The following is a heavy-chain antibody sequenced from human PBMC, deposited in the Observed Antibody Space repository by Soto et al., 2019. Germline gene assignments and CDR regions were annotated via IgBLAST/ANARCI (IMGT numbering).Heavy chain of an antibody. CDR2: IIPILGIA. D-gene: IGHD2-15*01. Sequence: QVQLVQSGAEVKKPGSSVKVSCKASGGTFSSYTISWVRQAPGQGLEWMGRIIPILGIANYAQKFQGRVTITADKSTSTAYMELSSLRSEDTAVYYCARVGLAGGGYCSGGSCYVVIGAFDYWGQGTLVTVSS. CDR3: ARVGLAGGGYCSGGSCYVVIGAFDY. V-gene: IGHV1-69*02. J-gene: IGHJ4*02. CDR1: GGTFSSYT.